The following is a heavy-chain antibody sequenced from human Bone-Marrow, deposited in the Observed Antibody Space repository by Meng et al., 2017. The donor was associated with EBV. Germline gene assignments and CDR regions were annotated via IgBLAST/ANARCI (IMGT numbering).Heavy chain of an antibody. CDR1: GLHFSDYY. J-gene: IGHJ4*02. Sequence: VSLGACGRGVVSPGEYLRLSCASSGLHFSDYYKSWGRQALAEGMVWASYNSRTGRTKYYAHSVKRRFTISRDNAKNPLYLQMNSLRAEDTAVCYCARGLAAAKNWGQGTLVTVSS. CDR2: NSRTGRTK. CDR3: ARGLAAAKN. D-gene: IGHD6-13*01. V-gene: IGHV3-11*01.